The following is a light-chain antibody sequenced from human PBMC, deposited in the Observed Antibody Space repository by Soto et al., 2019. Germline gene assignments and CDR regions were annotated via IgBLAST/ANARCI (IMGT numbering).Light chain of an antibody. V-gene: IGLV1-40*01. CDR1: SSNLGAGYD. CDR3: QSYENRLSAPV. CDR2: GNT. Sequence: QSVLTQPPSVSGSPGQRVLISCTGSSSNLGAGYDVHWYQQLPGTAPKVLMYGNTRRPSGVPDRISGSKSGTSASLVITGLQAEDEADYYCQSYENRLSAPVFGGGTKLTVL. J-gene: IGLJ2*01.